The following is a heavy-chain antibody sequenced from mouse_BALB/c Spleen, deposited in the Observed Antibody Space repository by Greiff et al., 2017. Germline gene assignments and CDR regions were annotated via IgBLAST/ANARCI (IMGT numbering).Heavy chain of an antibody. CDR3: ARAGDLWLRRNYAMDY. CDR1: GFSLTSYG. CDR2: IWAGGST. J-gene: IGHJ4*01. Sequence: VKVVESGPGLVAPSQSLSITCTVSGFSLTSYGVHWVRQPPGKGLEWLGVIWAGGSTNYNSALMSRLSISKDNSKSQVFLKMNSLQTDDTAMYYCARAGDLWLRRNYAMDYWGQGTSVTVSS. V-gene: IGHV2-9*02. D-gene: IGHD2-2*01.